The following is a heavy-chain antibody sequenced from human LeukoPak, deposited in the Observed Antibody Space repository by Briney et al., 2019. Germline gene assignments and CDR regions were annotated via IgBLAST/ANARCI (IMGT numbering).Heavy chain of an antibody. Sequence: ASVKVSCKASGGTLSSHAISWVRQAPGQGLEWMGGIIPIFGTANYAQKFQGRVTITADESTSTAYMELSSLRSEDTAVYYCARDEYYDFWSGYSYWGQGTLVTVSS. CDR2: IIPIFGTA. J-gene: IGHJ4*02. V-gene: IGHV1-69*13. D-gene: IGHD3-3*01. CDR3: ARDEYYDFWSGYSY. CDR1: GGTLSSHA.